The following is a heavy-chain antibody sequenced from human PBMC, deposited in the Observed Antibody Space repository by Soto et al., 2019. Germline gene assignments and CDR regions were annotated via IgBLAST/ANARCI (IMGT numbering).Heavy chain of an antibody. J-gene: IGHJ6*02. CDR3: ARAVVLTFTRFYDMDV. D-gene: IGHD3-9*01. Sequence: QVQLVQSGAEVKTPGSSVKVSCKASGGTFSSYSINWVRQAPGQGLEWMGRLIPTFGTTDYAQRIQGRVTFTADESTSTASMEMTNLTSEDTAVYYCARAVVLTFTRFYDMDVWGQGTTVTVSS. V-gene: IGHV1-69*18. CDR1: GGTFSSYS. CDR2: LIPTFGTT.